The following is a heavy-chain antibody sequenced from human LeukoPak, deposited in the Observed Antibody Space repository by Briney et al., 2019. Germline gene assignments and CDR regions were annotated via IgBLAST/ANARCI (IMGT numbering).Heavy chain of an antibody. Sequence: PGGSLRLSCAASGFTFDDYGMSWVRQAPGKGLEWVSGINWNGGSTGYADSVKGRFTISRDNAKNSLYLQMNSLRAEDTALYYCAREGAIPRYSGFDYWGQGTLVTVSS. D-gene: IGHD1-1*01. J-gene: IGHJ4*02. CDR3: AREGAIPRYSGFDY. CDR1: GFTFDDYG. CDR2: INWNGGST. V-gene: IGHV3-20*04.